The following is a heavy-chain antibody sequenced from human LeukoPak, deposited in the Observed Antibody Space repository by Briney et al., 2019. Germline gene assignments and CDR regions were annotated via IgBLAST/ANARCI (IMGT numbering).Heavy chain of an antibody. V-gene: IGHV4-34*01. Sequence: SETLSLTCAVDGGSFSGYYWSWIRQPPGKGLEWIGEINHSGSTNYNPSLKSRVTISVDTSKNQFSLKLTSVTAADTAVYYCARTPGYSRSYRYWGQGTLVTVSS. CDR2: INHSGST. CDR1: GGSFSGYY. CDR3: ARTPGYSRSYRY. D-gene: IGHD6-6*01. J-gene: IGHJ4*02.